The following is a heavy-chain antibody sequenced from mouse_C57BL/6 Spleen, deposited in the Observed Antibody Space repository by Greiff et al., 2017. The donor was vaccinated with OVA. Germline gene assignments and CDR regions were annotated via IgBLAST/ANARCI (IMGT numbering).Heavy chain of an antibody. CDR2: IDPSDSYT. D-gene: IGHD1-1*01. V-gene: IGHV1-50*01. J-gene: IGHJ2*01. CDR3: ARFYGSPYYFDY. CDR1: GYTFTSYW. Sequence: VQLQQPGAELVKPGASVKLSCKASGYTFTSYWMQWVKQRPGQGLEWIGEIDPSDSYTNYNQKFKGKATLTVDTSSSTAYMQLSSLTSEDSAVYYCARFYGSPYYFDYWGQGTTLTVSS.